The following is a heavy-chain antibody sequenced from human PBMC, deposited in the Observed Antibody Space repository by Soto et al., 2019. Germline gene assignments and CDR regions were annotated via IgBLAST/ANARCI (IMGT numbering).Heavy chain of an antibody. CDR3: ARIASAGRGWDV. V-gene: IGHV3-7*01. Sequence: EVQLVESGGGLVQPGGSLRLSCAASGFTFSSYWMSWVRQAPVKGLEWVGNIKQDGSEKNYVDFVEGRFTISRDNAENSLHLQMNSLRAEDTAVYYCARIASAGRGWDVWGQGTTVVVSS. D-gene: IGHD6-13*01. CDR1: GFTFSSYW. J-gene: IGHJ6*02. CDR2: IKQDGSEK.